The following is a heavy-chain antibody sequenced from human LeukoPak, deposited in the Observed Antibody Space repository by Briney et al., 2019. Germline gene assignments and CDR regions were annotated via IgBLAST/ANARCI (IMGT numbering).Heavy chain of an antibody. D-gene: IGHD3-3*01. V-gene: IGHV3-23*01. CDR3: AKPSSKTNYDFWSGYSSYYFDY. Sequence: GGSLRLSCAASGFTFSSYAMSWVRQAPRKGLEWVSAISGSGGSTYYADSVKGRFTISRDNSKNTLYLQMNSLRAEDTAVYYCAKPSSKTNYDFWSGYSSYYFDYWGQGTLVTVSS. J-gene: IGHJ4*02. CDR2: ISGSGGST. CDR1: GFTFSSYA.